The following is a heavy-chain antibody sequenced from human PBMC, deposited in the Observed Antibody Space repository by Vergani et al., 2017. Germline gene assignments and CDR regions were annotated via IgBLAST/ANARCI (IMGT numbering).Heavy chain of an antibody. CDR1: GGSISSYY. J-gene: IGHJ3*02. CDR2: IYTSGST. CDR3: ARGLRITMIYHPGRAFDI. D-gene: IGHD3-22*01. Sequence: QVQLQESGPGLVKPSETLSLTCTVSGGSISSYYWSWIRQPAGKGLEWIGRIYTSGSTNYNPSLKSRVTMSVDTSKNQFSLKLSSVTAADTAVYYCARGLRITMIYHPGRAFDIWGQGTMVTVSS. V-gene: IGHV4-4*07.